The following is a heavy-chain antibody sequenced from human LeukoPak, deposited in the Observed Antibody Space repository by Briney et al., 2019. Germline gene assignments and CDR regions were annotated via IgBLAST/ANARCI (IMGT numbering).Heavy chain of an antibody. CDR3: ARHVALYDYVWGSYLKNDAFDI. J-gene: IGHJ3*02. Sequence: SETLSLTCTVSGGSISSYDWSWIRQPPGKGLEWIGYIYYSGGTNYNPSLKSRVTISVDTSKNQFSLKLSSVTAADTAVYYCARHVALYDYVWGSYLKNDAFDIWGQGTMVTVSS. V-gene: IGHV4-59*08. D-gene: IGHD3-16*01. CDR1: GGSISSYD. CDR2: IYYSGGT.